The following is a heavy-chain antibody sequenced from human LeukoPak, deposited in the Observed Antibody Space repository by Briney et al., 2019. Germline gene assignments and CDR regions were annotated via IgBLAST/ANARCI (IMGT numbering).Heavy chain of an antibody. Sequence: PSETLSLTCAVYGVSFSGYYWSWIRQPPGKGLEWIGEINHSGSTNYNPSLKSRVTISVDTSKNQFSLKLSSVTAADTAVYYCARLGPRLYYYGSGSYRLYFDYWGQGTLVTVSS. CDR2: INHSGST. V-gene: IGHV4-34*01. J-gene: IGHJ4*02. D-gene: IGHD3-10*01. CDR1: GVSFSGYY. CDR3: ARLGPRLYYYGSGSYRLYFDY.